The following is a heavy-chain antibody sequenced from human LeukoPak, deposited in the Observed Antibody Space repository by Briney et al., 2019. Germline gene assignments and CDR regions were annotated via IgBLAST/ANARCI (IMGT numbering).Heavy chain of an antibody. V-gene: IGHV3-21*01. CDR2: ISSGSSFQ. J-gene: IGHJ6*03. Sequence: GGSLRLSCAASGFDFSIYAIDWVRQAPGRGLEWVSSISSGSSFQDYADSVKGRFTISRDNAKNSVYLQMNRLRAEDTAVYFCAREGDPPGFYYYHHLDVWGKGTTVTVSS. CDR1: GFDFSIYA. D-gene: IGHD3-16*01. CDR3: AREGDPPGFYYYHHLDV.